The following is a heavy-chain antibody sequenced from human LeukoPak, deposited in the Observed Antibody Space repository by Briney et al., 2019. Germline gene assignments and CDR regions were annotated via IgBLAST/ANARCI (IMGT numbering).Heavy chain of an antibody. CDR2: IRYDESNK. CDR3: AKGDKPGY. Sequence: GGSLRLSCAAAGFTLSSYAMSWVRQAPGKGLEWVAFIRYDESNKYYADSVKGRFTISRDNSKNTLYLQMNSLRAEDTAVYYCAKGDKPGYWGQGTLITVSS. D-gene: IGHD1-14*01. V-gene: IGHV3-30*02. J-gene: IGHJ4*02. CDR1: GFTLSSYA.